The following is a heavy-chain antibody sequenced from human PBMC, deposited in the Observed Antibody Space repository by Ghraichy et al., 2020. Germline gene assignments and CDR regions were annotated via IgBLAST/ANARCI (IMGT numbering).Heavy chain of an antibody. CDR1: GYTFTSYD. CDR2: MNPNSGNT. D-gene: IGHD4-17*01. V-gene: IGHV1-8*01. Sequence: ASVKISCKASGYTFTSYDINWVRQATGQGLEWMGWMNPNSGNTGYAQKFQGRVTMTRNTSISTAYMELSSLRSEDTAVYYCARVPYGDYGSFDYWGQGTLVTVSS. J-gene: IGHJ4*02. CDR3: ARVPYGDYGSFDY.